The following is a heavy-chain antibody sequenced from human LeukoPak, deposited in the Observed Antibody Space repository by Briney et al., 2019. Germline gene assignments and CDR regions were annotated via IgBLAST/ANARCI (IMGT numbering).Heavy chain of an antibody. CDR2: IYYSGST. CDR3: ARGREYPAPYYFDY. CDR1: GGSISSGGYS. D-gene: IGHD6-6*01. V-gene: IGHV4-61*08. J-gene: IGHJ4*02. Sequence: SETLSLTCAVSGGSISSGGYSWSWIRQPPGKGLEWIGYIYYSGSTNYNPSLKSRVTISVDTSKNQFSLKLSSVTAADTAVYYCARGREYPAPYYFDYWGQGTLVTVSS.